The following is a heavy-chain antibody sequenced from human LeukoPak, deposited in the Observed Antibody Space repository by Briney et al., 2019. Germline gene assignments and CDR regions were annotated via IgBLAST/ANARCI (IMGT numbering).Heavy chain of an antibody. J-gene: IGHJ4*02. V-gene: IGHV4-59*12. CDR1: GGSISSYY. CDR3: ARVGLDYGSGSYYFDY. Sequence: SETLSLTCTVSGGSISSYYWSWLRQPPGKGLEWIGYIYYSGSTNYNPSLKSRVTISVDKSKNQFSLKLSSVTAADTAVYYCARVGLDYGSGSYYFDYWGQGTLVTVSS. D-gene: IGHD3-10*01. CDR2: IYYSGST.